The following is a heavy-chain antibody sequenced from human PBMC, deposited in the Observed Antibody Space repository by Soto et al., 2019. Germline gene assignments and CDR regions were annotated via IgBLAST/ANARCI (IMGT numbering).Heavy chain of an antibody. J-gene: IGHJ4*02. V-gene: IGHV3-30*01. CDR3: ARGKFVDGSGNFDY. D-gene: IGHD3-22*01. CDR1: GFTFSTSV. CDR2: KSYGGVNK. Sequence: QVQLVASGGGVVQPGGSLRLSCAASGFTFSTSVMHWVRQAPGKGLEWIAIKSYGGVNKYYRDSVKGLFTISRDISERTLYLQMNSLRTEDTAVYYCARGKFVDGSGNFDYWGQVSMVSVS.